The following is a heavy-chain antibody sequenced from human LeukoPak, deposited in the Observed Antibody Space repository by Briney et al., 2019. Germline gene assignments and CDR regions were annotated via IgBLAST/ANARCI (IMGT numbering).Heavy chain of an antibody. CDR1: GFTFSSYG. J-gene: IGHJ4*02. V-gene: IGHV3-23*01. Sequence: GGSLRLSCAASGFTFSSYGMHWVRQAPGKGLEWVSAISGSGGSTYYADSVKGRFTISRDNSKNTLYLQMNSLRAEDTAVYYCAKGIAVAGPYYFDYWGQGTLVTVSS. D-gene: IGHD6-19*01. CDR2: ISGSGGST. CDR3: AKGIAVAGPYYFDY.